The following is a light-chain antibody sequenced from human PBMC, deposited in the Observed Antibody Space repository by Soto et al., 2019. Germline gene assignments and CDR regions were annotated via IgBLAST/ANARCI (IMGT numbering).Light chain of an antibody. CDR1: QSVSNS. CDR2: DAS. J-gene: IGKJ4*01. CDR3: QQRSSWPLT. Sequence: EIVLTQSPATLSLSPGETVTLSCRASQSVSNSLAWYQQKPGQTPRLLIYDASNRATGIPARFSGSGSGTDFTLTVSSLEPEDFSVYYCQQRSSWPLTFGGGTKVEIK. V-gene: IGKV3-11*01.